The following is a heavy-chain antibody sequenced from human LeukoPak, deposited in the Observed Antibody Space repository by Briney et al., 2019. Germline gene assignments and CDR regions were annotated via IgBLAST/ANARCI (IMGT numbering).Heavy chain of an antibody. Sequence: GSLRLSCAASGFTFSGYYWSWIRQPPGKGLEWIGEINHSGSTNYNPSLKSRVTISVDTSKNQFSLKLSSVTAADTAVYYCARRYPGAFYIWGPGRMVTVSS. CDR1: GFTFSGYY. J-gene: IGHJ3*02. CDR3: ARRYPGAFYI. V-gene: IGHV4-34*01. D-gene: IGHD1-1*01. CDR2: INHSGST.